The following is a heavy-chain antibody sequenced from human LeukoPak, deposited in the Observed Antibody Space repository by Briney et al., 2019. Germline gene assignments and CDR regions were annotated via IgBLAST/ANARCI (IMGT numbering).Heavy chain of an antibody. Sequence: SETLSLTCNVSGGSISSGDKYWSWIRQPPGKGLEWIGYIYYSGSTYYNPPLKSRLTISVDTSENQFSLHLTSVTAADTAVYFCARVTRWAGLDFWGQGTLVTVSS. CDR1: GGSISSGDKY. J-gene: IGHJ4*02. CDR3: ARVTRWAGLDF. V-gene: IGHV4-30-4*01. D-gene: IGHD2-21*02. CDR2: IYYSGST.